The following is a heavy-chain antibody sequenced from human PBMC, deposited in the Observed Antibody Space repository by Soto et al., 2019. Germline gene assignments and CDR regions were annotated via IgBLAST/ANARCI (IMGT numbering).Heavy chain of an antibody. V-gene: IGHV4-61*08. CDR1: GGSISSGGYY. Sequence: PSETLSLTFTVSGGSISSGGYYWSWIRQHPGKGLEWIGYIYYGGSTYYSPSLKSRVTISVDTYQNQFSLNLMSVTAAETAIYYCARVRHGWTFFDYWSQGTLVTVSS. CDR2: IYYGGST. J-gene: IGHJ4*02. D-gene: IGHD6-19*01. CDR3: ARVRHGWTFFDY.